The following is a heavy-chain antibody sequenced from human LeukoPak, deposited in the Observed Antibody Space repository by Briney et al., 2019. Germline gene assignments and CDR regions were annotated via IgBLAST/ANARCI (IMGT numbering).Heavy chain of an antibody. CDR1: GYTFTSYD. D-gene: IGHD2-8*01. CDR2: MNPNSGNT. CDR3: ARYGWCSHGVCYAAIDY. Sequence: ASVKVSCKASGYTFTSYDINWVRQATGQGLEWMGWMNPNSGNTGYAQKFQGRVTMTRNTSISTAYMELSSLRSDDTAVYYCARYGWCSHGVCYAAIDYWGQGTLVTVSS. J-gene: IGHJ4*02. V-gene: IGHV1-8*01.